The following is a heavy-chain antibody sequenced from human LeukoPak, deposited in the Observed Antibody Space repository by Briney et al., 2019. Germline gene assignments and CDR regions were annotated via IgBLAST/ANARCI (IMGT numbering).Heavy chain of an antibody. Sequence: PGGSLRFSCAASGFTFRNYWMAWVRQAPGKGLEWVANAKPDGTAEYYADSVRGRFTTSRDNANNFLYLQMNSLRGEDTAVYYCARDGGLHTNFDYWGQGTLVTVSS. J-gene: IGHJ4*02. D-gene: IGHD2-15*01. CDR1: GFTFRNYW. CDR2: AKPDGTAE. CDR3: ARDGGLHTNFDY. V-gene: IGHV3-7*01.